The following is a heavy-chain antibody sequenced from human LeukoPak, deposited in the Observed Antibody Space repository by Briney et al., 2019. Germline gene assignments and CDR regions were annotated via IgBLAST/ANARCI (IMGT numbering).Heavy chain of an antibody. CDR1: GGSISSYY. Sequence: PSETLSLTCTVSGGSISSYYWSWIRQPPGKGLEWIGYIYYSGSTNYNPSLKSRVTISVDTSKNQFSLKLSSVTAADTAVYYCARHENGDIDYWGQGTLVTVSS. D-gene: IGHD4-17*01. J-gene: IGHJ4*02. CDR2: IYYSGST. V-gene: IGHV4-59*08. CDR3: ARHENGDIDY.